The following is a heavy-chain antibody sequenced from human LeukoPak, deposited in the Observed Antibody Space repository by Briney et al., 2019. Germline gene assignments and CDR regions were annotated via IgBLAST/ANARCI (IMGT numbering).Heavy chain of an antibody. CDR3: ARRGPWIAIHKGSWFDP. V-gene: IGHV4-39*07. Sequence: SETLSLTCTVSGGSISSSSYYWGWIRQPPGKGLEWIGSIYYSGSTYYNPSLKSRVTISVDTSKNQFSLKLNSVTAADTAVYYCARRGPWIAIHKGSWFDPWGQGTLVTVSS. CDR1: GGSISSSSYY. D-gene: IGHD2-2*03. CDR2: IYYSGST. J-gene: IGHJ5*02.